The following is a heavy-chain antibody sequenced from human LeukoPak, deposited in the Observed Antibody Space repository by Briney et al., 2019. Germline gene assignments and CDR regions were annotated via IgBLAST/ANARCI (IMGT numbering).Heavy chain of an antibody. CDR2: IIPIFGTA. CDR1: GGTSSSYA. V-gene: IGHV1-69*13. Sequence: GASVKVSCKASGGTSSSYAISWVRQAPGQGLEWMGGIIPIFGTANYAQKFQGRVTITADESTSTAYMELSSLRSEDTAVYYCARAEVRGVINYYYGMDVWGKGTTVTVSS. CDR3: ARAEVRGVINYYYGMDV. J-gene: IGHJ6*04. D-gene: IGHD3-10*01.